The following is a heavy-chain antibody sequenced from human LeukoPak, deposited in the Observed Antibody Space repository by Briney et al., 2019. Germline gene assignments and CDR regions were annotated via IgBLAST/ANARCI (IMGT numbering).Heavy chain of an antibody. Sequence: ASVKVSCKASGYTFTGYYMHWVRQAPGQGLEWMGWINPNSGGTNYAQKFQGRVTMTRDTSISTAYMELSRLRSDDTAGYYCARSAPHCSGGSCYRDAFDIWGQGTMVTVSS. CDR3: ARSAPHCSGGSCYRDAFDI. J-gene: IGHJ3*02. D-gene: IGHD2-15*01. V-gene: IGHV1-2*02. CDR2: INPNSGGT. CDR1: GYTFTGYY.